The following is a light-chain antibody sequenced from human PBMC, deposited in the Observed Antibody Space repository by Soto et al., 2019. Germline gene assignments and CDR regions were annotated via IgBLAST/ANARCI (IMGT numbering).Light chain of an antibody. J-gene: IGLJ6*01. V-gene: IGLV2-14*01. Sequence: QSVLTQPASVSGSPGQSITISCTGTSSDFGDYDYVSWYLQHPGKVPKLMIYEVSNRPSGVSNRFSGSKSGNTASLTISGLQAEDEADYYCTSYTPTGALVFGSGTQLTVL. CDR1: SSDFGDYDY. CDR3: TSYTPTGALV. CDR2: EVS.